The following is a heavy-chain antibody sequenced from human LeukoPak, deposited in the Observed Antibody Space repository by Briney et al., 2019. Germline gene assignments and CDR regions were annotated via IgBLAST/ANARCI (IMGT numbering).Heavy chain of an antibody. Sequence: SETLSLTCAVYGGSFSGYYWSWIRQPPGKGLEWIGEINHSGSTNYNPSLKSRVTTSVDTSKNQFSLKLSSVTAADTAVYYCARHFPLLWFGESHFDYWGQGTLVTVSS. CDR2: INHSGST. D-gene: IGHD3-10*01. J-gene: IGHJ4*02. CDR3: ARHFPLLWFGESHFDY. V-gene: IGHV4-34*01. CDR1: GGSFSGYY.